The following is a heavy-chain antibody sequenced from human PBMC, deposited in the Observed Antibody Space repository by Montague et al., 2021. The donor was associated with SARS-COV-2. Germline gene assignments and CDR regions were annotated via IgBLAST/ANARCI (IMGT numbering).Heavy chain of an antibody. Sequence: SLRLSCAVSGFTFDDYGMSWVRQVPGKGLEWVSGISRSGDRTAYGDSVKGRFSISRDNAKNTLYLQMNSLRVEDTAFYHCSRGGGTIRGVVDFWGQGILVSVSS. CDR3: SRGGGTIRGVVDF. J-gene: IGHJ4*02. CDR2: ISRSGDRT. CDR1: GFTFDDYG. D-gene: IGHD3-10*01. V-gene: IGHV3-20*01.